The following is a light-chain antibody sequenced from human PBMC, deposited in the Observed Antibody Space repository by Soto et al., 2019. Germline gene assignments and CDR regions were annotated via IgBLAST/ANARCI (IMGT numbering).Light chain of an antibody. CDR3: SSYTSSSTPYV. V-gene: IGLV2-14*01. CDR2: EVS. Sequence: QSALIQPASVSGSPGQSITISCTGTSSDVGGYNYVSWYQQHPGKAPKLMIYEVSNRPSGVSNRFSGSKSGNTASLTISGLQAEDEADYYCSSYTSSSTPYVFGTGTQLTVL. CDR1: SSDVGGYNY. J-gene: IGLJ1*01.